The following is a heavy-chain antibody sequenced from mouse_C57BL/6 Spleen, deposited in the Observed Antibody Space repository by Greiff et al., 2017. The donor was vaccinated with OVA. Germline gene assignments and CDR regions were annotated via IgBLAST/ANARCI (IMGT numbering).Heavy chain of an antibody. J-gene: IGHJ2*01. CDR1: GYSFTSYY. V-gene: IGHV1-66*01. CDR3: ARGDGNYFYYFDY. Sequence: QVQLQQSGPELVKPGASVKISCKASGYSFTSYYIHWVKQRPGQGLEWIGWIYPGSGNTKYNEKFKGKATLTADTSSSTAYMQLSSLTSEDSAVYYCARGDGNYFYYFDYWGQGTTLTVSS. D-gene: IGHD2-1*01. CDR2: IYPGSGNT.